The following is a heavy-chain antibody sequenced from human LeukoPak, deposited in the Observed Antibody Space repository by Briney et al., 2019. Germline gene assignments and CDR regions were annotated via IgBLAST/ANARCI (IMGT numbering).Heavy chain of an antibody. CDR1: GFTFDDYA. Sequence: GGSLRLSCAASGFTFDDYAMHWVRQAPGKGLEWVSLISGDGGSTYYADSVKGRFTISRDNSKNSLYLQMNRLRTEDTALYYCAKSGILTGYYYNWFDPWGQGTLVTVSS. D-gene: IGHD3-9*01. V-gene: IGHV3-43*02. CDR2: ISGDGGST. CDR3: AKSGILTGYYYNWFDP. J-gene: IGHJ5*02.